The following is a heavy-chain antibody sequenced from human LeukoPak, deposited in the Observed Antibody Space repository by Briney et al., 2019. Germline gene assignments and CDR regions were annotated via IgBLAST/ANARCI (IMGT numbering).Heavy chain of an antibody. CDR3: ARQRARYDILTGEGY. J-gene: IGHJ4*02. CDR2: IRYDGNNK. CDR1: GFTFSNYG. Sequence: GGSLRLSCVASGFTFSNYGMHWVRQAPGKGLEWVAFIRYDGNNKYYADSVKGRFTISGDNSKNTLYLQMNSLRAEDTAVYYCARQRARYDILTGEGYWGQGTLVTVSS. D-gene: IGHD3-9*01. V-gene: IGHV3-30*02.